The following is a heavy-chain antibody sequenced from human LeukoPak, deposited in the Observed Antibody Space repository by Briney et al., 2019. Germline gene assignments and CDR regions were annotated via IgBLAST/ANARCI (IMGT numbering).Heavy chain of an antibody. CDR1: GFTFKNNA. V-gene: IGHV3-23*01. Sequence: GGSLRLSCAASGFTFKNNAMSWVRQAPGKGPEWLSFITGSGDNTYYADSVKGRFSISRDNSESTLYLQLNSLRVEDTAVYYCAKDRYAGRYWGQGILVTVSS. CDR3: AKDRYAGRY. CDR2: ITGSGDNT. D-gene: IGHD1-26*01. J-gene: IGHJ4*02.